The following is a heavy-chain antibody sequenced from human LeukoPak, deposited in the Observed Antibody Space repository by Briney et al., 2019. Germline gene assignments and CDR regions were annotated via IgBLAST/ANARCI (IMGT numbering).Heavy chain of an antibody. CDR2: INSDGSST. CDR3: ANSFQLTTVNY. CDR1: GFTFSSYW. D-gene: IGHD4-17*01. Sequence: GGSLRLSCAASGFTFSSYWMHWVRQAPGKGLVWVSHINSDGSSTTYADSVKGRFTISRDNAKNTLYLQMNSLRAEDTAVYYCANSFQLTTVNYWGQGTLVTVSS. J-gene: IGHJ4*02. V-gene: IGHV3-74*01.